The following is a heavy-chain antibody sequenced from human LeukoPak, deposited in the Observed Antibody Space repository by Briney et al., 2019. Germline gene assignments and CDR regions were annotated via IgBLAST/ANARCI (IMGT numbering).Heavy chain of an antibody. D-gene: IGHD2/OR15-2a*01. Sequence: SETLSLTCTVSGGSISSSSYYWGWIRQPPGKGLEWIGSIYYSGSTYYNPSLKSRVTISVDTSKNQFSLKLSSVTAADTAVYYCARQIWGYYGMDVWGQGTTVTVSS. CDR1: GGSISSSSYY. CDR3: ARQIWGYYGMDV. V-gene: IGHV4-39*01. J-gene: IGHJ6*02. CDR2: IYYSGST.